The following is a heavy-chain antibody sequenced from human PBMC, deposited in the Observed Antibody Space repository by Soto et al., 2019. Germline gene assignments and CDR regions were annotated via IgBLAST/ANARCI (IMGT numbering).Heavy chain of an antibody. CDR1: GGSISSYY. Sequence: PSETLSLTCTVSGGSISSYYWSWIRQPPGKGLEWIGSIYYSGSTYYNPSLKSRVTISVDTSENQFSLKLSSVTAADTAVYYCARQPQQESWFDPWGQGTLVTVSS. CDR3: ARQPQQESWFDP. D-gene: IGHD6-13*01. CDR2: IYYSGST. V-gene: IGHV4-59*05. J-gene: IGHJ5*02.